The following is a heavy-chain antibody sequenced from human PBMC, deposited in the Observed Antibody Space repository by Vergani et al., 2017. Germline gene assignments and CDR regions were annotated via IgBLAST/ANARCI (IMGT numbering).Heavy chain of an antibody. CDR3: AKQYFVSGNYLFDY. J-gene: IGHJ4*02. CDR2: ISGSGVSA. Sequence: QLVESGGGVVRPGGSLRLSCAASGFSFQDYGMSWVRQVPGKGLEWVSGISGSGVSAYYTDSVKGRFTISRDNSKNMLFLQMNNLRTEDTAIYYCAKQYFVSGNYLFDYWGQGTLVTVSS. CDR1: GFSFQDYG. V-gene: IGHV3-23*04. D-gene: IGHD3-10*01.